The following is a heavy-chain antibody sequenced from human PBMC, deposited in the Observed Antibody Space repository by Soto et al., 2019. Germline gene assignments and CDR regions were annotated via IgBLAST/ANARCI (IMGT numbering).Heavy chain of an antibody. CDR2: ISSSSSTT. Sequence: GGSLRLSCAASGFTFSSYSMNWVRQAPGKGLEWVSYISSSSSTTYYADSVKGRFTISRDNAKNSLYLQMNSLRAEDTAVYYCARDVLPLWFGELSLIYWGQGTLVTVSS. CDR1: GFTFSSYS. V-gene: IGHV3-48*01. J-gene: IGHJ4*02. CDR3: ARDVLPLWFGELSLIY. D-gene: IGHD3-10*01.